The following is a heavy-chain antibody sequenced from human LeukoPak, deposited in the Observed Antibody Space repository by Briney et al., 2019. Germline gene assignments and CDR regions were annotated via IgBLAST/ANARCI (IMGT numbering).Heavy chain of an antibody. CDR2: IYTSGST. V-gene: IGHV4-4*07. CDR3: ARVGSSSRLWYFDY. CDR1: GGSISSYY. J-gene: IGHJ4*02. D-gene: IGHD6-13*01. Sequence: SETLSLTCTVSGGSISSYYWSWIRQPAGKGLEWIGRIYTSGSTNYNPSLKSRVTMSVDTSKNQFSLKLSSVTAADTAVYYCARVGSSSRLWYFDYWGQGTLVTVSS.